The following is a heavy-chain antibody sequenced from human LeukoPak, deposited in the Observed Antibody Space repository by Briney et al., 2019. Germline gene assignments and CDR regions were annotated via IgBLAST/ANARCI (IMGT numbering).Heavy chain of an antibody. V-gene: IGHV3-21*01. J-gene: IGHJ4*02. CDR2: ISSSSTHI. CDR3: VRDLCSSPSCYANDY. CDR1: GFTFSSYS. D-gene: IGHD2-2*01. Sequence: GGSLRLSCAASGFTFSSYSMNWVRQAPGKGLEWVSSISSSSTHIHYADSVRGRFTISRDNTKNSLYLQMNSLRVEDSAVYYCVRDLCSSPSCYANDYWGQGTLVTVSS.